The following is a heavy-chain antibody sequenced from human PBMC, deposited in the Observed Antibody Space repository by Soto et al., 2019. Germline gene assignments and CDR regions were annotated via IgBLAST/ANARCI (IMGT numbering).Heavy chain of an antibody. CDR1: GFTFDDYG. CDR3: ARDETVGVVVPAAKGQDGWRYFDL. Sequence: EVQLVESGGGVVRPGGSLRLPCAASGFTFDDYGMSWVRQAPGKGLEWVSGINWNGGSTGYADSVKGRFTISRDNAKNTLYLQMNSLRAEDTALYYCARDETVGVVVPAAKGQDGWRYFDLWGRGTLVTVSS. V-gene: IGHV3-20*04. CDR2: INWNGGST. J-gene: IGHJ2*01. D-gene: IGHD2-2*01.